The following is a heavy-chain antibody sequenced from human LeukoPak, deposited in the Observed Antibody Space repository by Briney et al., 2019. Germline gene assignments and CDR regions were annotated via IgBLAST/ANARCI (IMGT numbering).Heavy chain of an antibody. CDR2: IYYTGST. D-gene: IGHD1-26*01. CDR1: GGSMSSSSYY. CDR3: ARGLSLGVAFDI. Sequence: SETLSLTCTVSGGSMSSSSYYWGWIRQPPGKGLEWIGTIYYTGSTYYNPSLESRVTMSVDMSTNQFSLRLSSVAASDTAVYYCARGLSLGVAFDIWGQGTMVTVSS. J-gene: IGHJ3*02. V-gene: IGHV4-39*01.